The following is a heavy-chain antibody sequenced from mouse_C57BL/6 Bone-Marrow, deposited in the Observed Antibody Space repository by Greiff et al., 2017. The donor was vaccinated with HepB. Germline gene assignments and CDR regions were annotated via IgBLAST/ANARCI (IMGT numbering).Heavy chain of an antibody. J-gene: IGHJ2*01. CDR1: GFTFSDYG. Sequence: EVKLVESGGGLVKPGGSLKLSCAASGFTFSDYGMHWVRQAPEKGLEWVAYISSGSSTIYYADTVKGRFTISRDNAKNTLFLQMTSLRSEDTAMYYCAITVASDFDYWGQGTTLTVSS. CDR3: AITVASDFDY. V-gene: IGHV5-17*01. CDR2: ISSGSSTI. D-gene: IGHD6-1*01.